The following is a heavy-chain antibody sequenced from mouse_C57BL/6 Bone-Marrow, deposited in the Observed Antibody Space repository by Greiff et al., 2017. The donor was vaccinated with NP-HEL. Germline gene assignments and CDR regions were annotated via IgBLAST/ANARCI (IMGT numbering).Heavy chain of an antibody. V-gene: IGHV1-55*01. CDR2: IYPGSGST. Sequence: QVQLQQPGAELVKPGASVKMSCKASGYTFTSYWITWVKQRPGQGLEWIGDIYPGSGSTNYNEKFKSKATLTVDTSSSTAYMELRSLTSEDTAVYYCAREEGGYYDYWGQGTTLTVSS. J-gene: IGHJ2*01. CDR3: AREEGGYYDY. D-gene: IGHD2-3*01. CDR1: GYTFTSYW.